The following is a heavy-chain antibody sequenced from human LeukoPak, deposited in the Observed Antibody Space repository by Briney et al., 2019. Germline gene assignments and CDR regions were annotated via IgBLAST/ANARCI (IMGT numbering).Heavy chain of an antibody. D-gene: IGHD1-14*01. J-gene: IGHJ6*02. CDR3: ARATNVGYFYYYGMDV. CDR1: GRSIRAYY. Sequence: PSETLSLTCSVSGRSIRAYYWRWIRQPPGEGLEWVGYIYDSGITNYNPSLQSRVTMSVDTSKNQFTLKLTSVTAADTAMYYCARATNVGYFYYYGMDVWGQGTTVTVSS. V-gene: IGHV4-59*01. CDR2: IYDSGIT.